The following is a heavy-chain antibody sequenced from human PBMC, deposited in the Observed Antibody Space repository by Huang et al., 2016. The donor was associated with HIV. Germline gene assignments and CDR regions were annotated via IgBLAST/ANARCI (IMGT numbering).Heavy chain of an antibody. Sequence: QIHLVQSGPEVKKPGTSVTVSCKASGLTSPDSAVQWVRQARGQRPEGIGWIVVDSGETKYAQRLQKRVTITWDMSTKSVFMQLTTLRSDDTAVYFCVASYTSGWAGGDSFDHWGQGTLVTVSS. D-gene: IGHD6-19*01. V-gene: IGHV1-58*01. CDR2: IVVDSGET. CDR3: VASYTSGWAGGDSFDH. CDR1: GLTSPDSA. J-gene: IGHJ4*02.